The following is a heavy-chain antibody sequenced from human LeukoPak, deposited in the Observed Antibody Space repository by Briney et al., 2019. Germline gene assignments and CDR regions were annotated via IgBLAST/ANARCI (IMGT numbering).Heavy chain of an antibody. CDR1: GGSISSYY. J-gene: IGHJ6*03. CDR3: ARDNVVSSNYYYYMDV. D-gene: IGHD6-13*01. Sequence: SETLSLTCTVSGGSISSYYWSWIRQPPGKGLEWIGYIYYSGSTNYNPSLKSRVTISVDTSKNQFSLKLSSVTAADTAVYYCARDNVVSSNYYYYMDVWGKGTTVTVSS. V-gene: IGHV4-59*01. CDR2: IYYSGST.